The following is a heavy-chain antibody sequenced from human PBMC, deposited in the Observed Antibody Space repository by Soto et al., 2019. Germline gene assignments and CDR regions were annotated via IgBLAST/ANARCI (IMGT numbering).Heavy chain of an antibody. CDR1: GGTFSTNA. V-gene: IGHV1-69*01. D-gene: IGHD2-15*01. J-gene: IGHJ4*02. Sequence: QVQVLQSGVEVKSPGSSVKVFCKASGGTFSTNAMTWVRQAPGQGLEWIGGIIPILGTSNYARNFQGRFTTAADESTPTSYMELTCLRSEDTAVYYCARPAYCRRGTCSHFEYWGQATLVIGSS. CDR3: ARPAYCRRGTCSHFEY. CDR2: IIPILGTS.